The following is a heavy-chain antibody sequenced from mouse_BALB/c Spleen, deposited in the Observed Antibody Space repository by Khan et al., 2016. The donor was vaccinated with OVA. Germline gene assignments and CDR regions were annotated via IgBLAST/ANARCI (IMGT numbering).Heavy chain of an antibody. CDR2: INTYTGEP. D-gene: IGHD2-10*01. J-gene: IGHJ4*01. V-gene: IGHV9-3-1*01. CDR1: GHTFTKYG. CDR3: ARPPYFSYGMDN. Sequence: QIQLVQSGPELKKPGETVKISCKASGHTFTKYGMNWVKQAPGKGLKWMGWINTYTGEPTYADDFKGRFAFSLETSASPAYLQFNNLKNEDTATYFCARPPYFSYGMDNWGQGTSVTVSS.